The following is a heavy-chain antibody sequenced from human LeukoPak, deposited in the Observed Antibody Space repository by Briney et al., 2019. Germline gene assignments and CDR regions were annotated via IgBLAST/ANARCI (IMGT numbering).Heavy chain of an antibody. CDR1: GYSISSGYY. Sequence: SETLSLTCTVSGYSISSGYYWGWIRQPPGKGLEWIGSIYHSGSTYYNPSLKSRVTISVDTSKNQFSLKLSSVTAADTAVYYCSRVRWRRHSYYYYMDVWGKGTTVTVSS. CDR2: IYHSGST. CDR3: SRVRWRRHSYYYYMDV. D-gene: IGHD3-3*01. V-gene: IGHV4-38-2*02. J-gene: IGHJ6*03.